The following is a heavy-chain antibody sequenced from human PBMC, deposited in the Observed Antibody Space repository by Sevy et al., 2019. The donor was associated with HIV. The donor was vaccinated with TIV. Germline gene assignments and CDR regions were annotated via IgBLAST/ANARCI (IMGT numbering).Heavy chain of an antibody. CDR3: AREGSDYYDSSGYYGWYYYMDV. D-gene: IGHD3-22*01. Sequence: ASVKVSCKASGGTFSSYAISWVRQAPGQGLEWMGRIIPIFGTANYAQKFQGRVTITADESTSTAYMELVSLRSEDTAVYYCAREGSDYYDSSGYYGWYYYMDVWGKGTTVTVSS. V-gene: IGHV1-69*13. CDR2: IIPIFGTA. CDR1: GGTFSSYA. J-gene: IGHJ6*03.